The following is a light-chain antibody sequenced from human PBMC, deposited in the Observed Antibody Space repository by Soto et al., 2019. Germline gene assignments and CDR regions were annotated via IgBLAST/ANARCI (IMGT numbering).Light chain of an antibody. V-gene: IGLV2-14*01. CDR3: CSHTISGAPV. CDR1: NSDVANYDY. J-gene: IGLJ2*01. Sequence: QSVLTQPDSVSGSPGQSITLSCAGANSDVANYDYVSWYRQYPGLAPQVIISEVTNRPSVISDRFSGSKSANTAYLTISGLQAEDEADYYCCSHTISGAPVFGGGTKVTVL. CDR2: EVT.